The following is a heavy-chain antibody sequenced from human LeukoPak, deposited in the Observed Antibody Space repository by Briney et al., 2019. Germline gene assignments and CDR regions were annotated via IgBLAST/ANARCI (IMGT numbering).Heavy chain of an antibody. CDR1: GGSISPYY. Sequence: SETLSLTCTVSGGSISPYYWSWIRQPPGKGLEWIGYIYYSGSTNYIPSLKSRVTISVDTSKNQVSLKLSSVTAADTAVYYCARTLGYCSGGSCYQYAFDIWGLGTMVTVSA. CDR3: ARTLGYCSGGSCYQYAFDI. V-gene: IGHV4-59*01. D-gene: IGHD2-15*01. J-gene: IGHJ3*02. CDR2: IYYSGST.